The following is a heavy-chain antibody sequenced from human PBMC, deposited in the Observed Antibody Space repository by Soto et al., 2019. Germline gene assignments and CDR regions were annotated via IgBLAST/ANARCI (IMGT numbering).Heavy chain of an antibody. J-gene: IGHJ3*02. Sequence: EVQLVESGGGLVQPGGSLRLSCAASGFTFSSYWMHWVRQAPGKGLVWVSRINSDGSSTSYADSVKGRFTISRDNAKITLYLQMTSLRAEDTAVYYCASGRGFCSGGSCYAGGPNDAFDIWGQGTMVTVSS. CDR1: GFTFSSYW. CDR3: ASGRGFCSGGSCYAGGPNDAFDI. V-gene: IGHV3-74*01. D-gene: IGHD2-15*01. CDR2: INSDGSST.